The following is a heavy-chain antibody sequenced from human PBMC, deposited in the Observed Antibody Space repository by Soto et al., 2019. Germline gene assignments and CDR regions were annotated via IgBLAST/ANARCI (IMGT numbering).Heavy chain of an antibody. Sequence: QVQLVESGGGVVQPGRSLRLSCAASGFTFSSYAMHWVRQAPGTGLAWVAVISYDGSNKYYADSVKGRFTISRDNSKNTLYLQMNSLRAEDTAVYYCARDPLSSGYGTLDYWGQGTLVTFSS. CDR1: GFTFSSYA. J-gene: IGHJ4*02. CDR2: ISYDGSNK. D-gene: IGHD3-22*01. CDR3: ARDPLSSGYGTLDY. V-gene: IGHV3-30-3*01.